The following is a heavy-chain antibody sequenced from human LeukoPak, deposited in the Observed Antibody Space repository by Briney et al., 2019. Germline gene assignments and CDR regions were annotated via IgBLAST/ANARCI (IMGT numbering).Heavy chain of an antibody. V-gene: IGHV3-48*03. D-gene: IGHD3-3*01. CDR1: GFIFNTYE. J-gene: IGHJ4*02. Sequence: PGGSLRLSCTTSGFIFNTYEFNWVRQAPGRGLEWVSHIGTGGSPIYYADSVKGRFTISRDDARQSLYLQMDSLRVEDTAVYYCARVDYDFWSGYWGVDYWGQGTLVTVSS. CDR2: IGTGGSPI. CDR3: ARVDYDFWSGYWGVDY.